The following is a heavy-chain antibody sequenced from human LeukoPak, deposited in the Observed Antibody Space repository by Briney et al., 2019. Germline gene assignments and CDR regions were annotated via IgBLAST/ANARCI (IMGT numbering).Heavy chain of an antibody. CDR3: ANGGTIDGQPSQ. V-gene: IGHV1-69*04. CDR1: GGTFSSYA. D-gene: IGHD1-14*01. CDR2: IIPILGIA. J-gene: IGHJ4*02. Sequence: SVKVSCKASGGTFSSYAISWVRQAPGQGLEWMGRIIPILGIANYAQKFQGRVTITADKSTSTAYMELSSLRSEDTAVYYCANGGTIDGQPSQWGQGTLVTVSS.